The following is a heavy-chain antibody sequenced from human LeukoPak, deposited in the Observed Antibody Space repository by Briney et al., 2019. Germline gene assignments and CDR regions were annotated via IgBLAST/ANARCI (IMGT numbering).Heavy chain of an antibody. Sequence: SETLSLTCTVSGGSISSSSYYWGWIRQPPGKGLEWIGSIYYSGSTYYNPSLKSRVTISVDTSKNQFSLKLSSVTAADTAVYYCASVSSTDCYGMDVWGQGPTVTVSS. CDR1: GGSISSSSYY. CDR2: IYYSGST. V-gene: IGHV4-39*01. CDR3: ASVSSTDCYGMDV. D-gene: IGHD2-2*01. J-gene: IGHJ6*02.